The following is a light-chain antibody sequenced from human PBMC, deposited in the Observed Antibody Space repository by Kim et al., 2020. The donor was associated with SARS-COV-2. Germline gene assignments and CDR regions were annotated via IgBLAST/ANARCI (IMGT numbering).Light chain of an antibody. J-gene: IGLJ2*01. V-gene: IGLV6-57*03. CDR3: QSYNRDNVL. CDR2: DDD. CDR1: SGSIVDDY. Sequence: GETVTISCTRSSGSIVDDYVQWYQQRPGGVPTTVIYDDDQRPSGVSDRFSGSIDNSSNSASLTISGLRTEDEADYYCQSYNRDNVLFGGGTQLTVL.